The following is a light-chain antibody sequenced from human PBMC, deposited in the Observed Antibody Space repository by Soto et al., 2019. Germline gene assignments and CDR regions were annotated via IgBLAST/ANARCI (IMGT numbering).Light chain of an antibody. CDR2: AAS. CDR3: LQLKSYSWT. V-gene: IGKV1-17*01. Sequence: DIQMTQSPSSLSASVGDRVTITCRASQRISNALGWYQQKPGKAPRRLIYAASKLQGGVPSRFSGSGAGTEFTLTNSSLQPDDFATYCCLQLKSYSWTFGQGTKVEIK. CDR1: QRISNA. J-gene: IGKJ1*01.